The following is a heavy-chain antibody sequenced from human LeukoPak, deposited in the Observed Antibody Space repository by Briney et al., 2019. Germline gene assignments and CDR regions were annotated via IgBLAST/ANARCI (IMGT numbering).Heavy chain of an antibody. D-gene: IGHD6-19*01. CDR2: INHSGST. CDR3: ARGFGRRSYSSGWYGGGFY. J-gene: IGHJ4*02. CDR1: GGSLSGYY. Sequence: SETLSLTCAVYGGSLSGYYCSWIRQPPGKGLERIGEINHSGSTNYNPSLKSRVTISVDTSKNQFSLKLSSVTAADTAVYYCARGFGRRSYSSGWYGGGFYWGQGTLVTVSS. V-gene: IGHV4-34*01.